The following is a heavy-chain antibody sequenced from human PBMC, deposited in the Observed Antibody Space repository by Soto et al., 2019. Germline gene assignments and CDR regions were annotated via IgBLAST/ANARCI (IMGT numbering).Heavy chain of an antibody. J-gene: IGHJ6*02. V-gene: IGHV1-69*13. D-gene: IGHD1-1*01. CDR1: GGTFGSYA. CDR3: KLCRNYYYDGMDV. Sequence: GASVKVSCKASGGTFGSYAISWVRQAPGQGLEWMGGIIPIFGTANYAQKFQGRVTITADESTSTAYMELSSLRSVDTAVYYCKLCRNYYYDGMDVWGQGTTVTVSS. CDR2: IIPIFGTA.